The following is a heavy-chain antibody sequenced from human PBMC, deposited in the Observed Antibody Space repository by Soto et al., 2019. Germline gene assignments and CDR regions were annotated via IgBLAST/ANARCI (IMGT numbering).Heavy chain of an antibody. Sequence: PSETLSLTCTVSGGSICSGDYYWSWIRQPPGKGLEWIGYIYYSGSTYYNPSLKSRVTISVDTSKNQFSLKLSSVTAADMAVYYCAREGLGGYCSGGSCYWQLGYYYGMDVWGQGTTVTVSS. CDR2: IYYSGST. CDR1: GGSICSGDYY. J-gene: IGHJ6*02. D-gene: IGHD2-15*01. V-gene: IGHV4-30-4*01. CDR3: AREGLGGYCSGGSCYWQLGYYYGMDV.